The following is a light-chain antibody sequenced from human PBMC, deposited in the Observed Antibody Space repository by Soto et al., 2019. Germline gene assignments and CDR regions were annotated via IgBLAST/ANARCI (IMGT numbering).Light chain of an antibody. CDR2: RNN. J-gene: IGLJ2*01. Sequence: QPVLTQPPSVSGAPGQRVTISCTGSSSNIGAGYDVHWYQQLPGTAPKLLIYRNNNRPSGVPDRFSGSKSGTSASLAITGLQAEDEADYYCPSYDSSLSGLVFGGGTKLTVL. CDR3: PSYDSSLSGLV. CDR1: SSNIGAGYD. V-gene: IGLV1-40*01.